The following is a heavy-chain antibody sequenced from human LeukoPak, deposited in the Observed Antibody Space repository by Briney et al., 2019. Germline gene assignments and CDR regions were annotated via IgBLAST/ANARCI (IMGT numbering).Heavy chain of an antibody. J-gene: IGHJ4*02. CDR2: IYSGGST. Sequence: GGSLRLSCAASGFTVSSNYMSWVRQAPGKGLEWVSVIYSGGSTYYADSVKGRFTISRDNSKNTLYLQMNSLRAEDTAVYYCARDLRYSGSYPRGDYWGQGTLVTVSS. D-gene: IGHD1-26*01. V-gene: IGHV3-66*02. CDR1: GFTVSSNY. CDR3: ARDLRYSGSYPRGDY.